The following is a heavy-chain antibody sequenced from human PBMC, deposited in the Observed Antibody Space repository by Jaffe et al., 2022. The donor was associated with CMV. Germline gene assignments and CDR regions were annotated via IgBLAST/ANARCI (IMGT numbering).Heavy chain of an antibody. CDR1: GFTFDDYA. CDR3: AKIAAAGTWGFDY. CDR2: ISWNSGSI. D-gene: IGHD6-13*01. V-gene: IGHV3-9*01. Sequence: EVQLVESGGGLVQPGRSLRLSCAASGFTFDDYAMHWVRQAPGKGLEWVSGISWNSGSIGYADSVKGRFTISRDNAKNSLYLQMNSLRAEDTALYYCAKIAAAGTWGFDYWGQGTLVTVSS. J-gene: IGHJ4*02.